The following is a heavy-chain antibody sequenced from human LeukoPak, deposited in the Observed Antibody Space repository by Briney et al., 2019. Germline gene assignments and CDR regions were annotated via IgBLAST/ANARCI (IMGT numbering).Heavy chain of an antibody. CDR1: GYSFTSYW. J-gene: IGHJ6*03. CDR3: ARSSIGYYYYYYMDV. Sequence: GESLKISCKGFGYSFTSYWIGWVRQMPGKGLEWMGIIYPGDSDTRYSPSFQGQVTISADKSISTAYLQWSSLKASDTAMYYCARSSIGYYYYYYMDVWGKGTTVTVSS. V-gene: IGHV5-51*01. CDR2: IYPGDSDT. D-gene: IGHD6-6*01.